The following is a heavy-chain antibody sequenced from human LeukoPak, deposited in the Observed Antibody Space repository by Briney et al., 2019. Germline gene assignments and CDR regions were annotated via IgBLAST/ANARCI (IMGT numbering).Heavy chain of an antibody. Sequence: SETLSLTCTVSGDSISRSTYYWAWIRQPPGKGLGWIGSVYYGRSPYFNPSLESRATVSVDTSKNHFSLKMSSVTAADTAVYYCARSSGTGTFPYWGQGTLVTVSS. J-gene: IGHJ4*02. V-gene: IGHV4-39*02. CDR2: VYYGRSP. CDR3: ARSSGTGTFPY. D-gene: IGHD6-25*01. CDR1: GDSISRSTYY.